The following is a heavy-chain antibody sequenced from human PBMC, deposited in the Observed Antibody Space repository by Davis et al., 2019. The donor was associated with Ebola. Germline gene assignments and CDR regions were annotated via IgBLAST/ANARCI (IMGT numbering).Heavy chain of an antibody. CDR2: ISSSSSYI. J-gene: IGHJ4*02. D-gene: IGHD1-26*01. CDR1: GFTFSSYW. CDR3: ARKSGILGAYYFDY. Sequence: GESLKISCAASGFTFSSYWMHWVRQVPGKGLEWVSCISSSSSYIYYADSLKGRFTISRDNAKNSLYLQMNSLRAEDTAVYYCARKSGILGAYYFDYWGQGTLVTVSS. V-gene: IGHV3-21*01.